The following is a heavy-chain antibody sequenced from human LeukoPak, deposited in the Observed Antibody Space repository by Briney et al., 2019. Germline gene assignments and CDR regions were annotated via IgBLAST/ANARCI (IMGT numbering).Heavy chain of an antibody. D-gene: IGHD1-26*01. CDR1: GGSISSGGYS. CDR2: IYHSGST. V-gene: IGHV4-30-2*01. Sequence: PSQTLSLTCAVSGGSISSGGYSWSWIRQPPGKGLEWIGYIYHSGSTYYNPSLKSRVTISVDTSKNQFSLKLSSVTAADTAVYYCARERGWVDYWGQGTLVTVSS. J-gene: IGHJ4*02. CDR3: ARERGWVDY.